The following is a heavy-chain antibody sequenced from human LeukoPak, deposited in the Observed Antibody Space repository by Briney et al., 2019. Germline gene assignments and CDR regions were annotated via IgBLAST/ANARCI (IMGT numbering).Heavy chain of an antibody. D-gene: IGHD3-10*01. CDR1: GFTFSSYA. V-gene: IGHV3-23*01. CDR3: AKDATPLLLWFGESVFGYFDY. CDR2: ISGSGGST. J-gene: IGHJ4*02. Sequence: QPGGSLRLSCAASGFTFSSYAMSWVRQAPGKGLEWVSAISGSGGSTYYADSVKGRFTISRDNSKNTLYLQMNSLRAEDTAVYYGAKDATPLLLWFGESVFGYFDYWGQGTLVTVSS.